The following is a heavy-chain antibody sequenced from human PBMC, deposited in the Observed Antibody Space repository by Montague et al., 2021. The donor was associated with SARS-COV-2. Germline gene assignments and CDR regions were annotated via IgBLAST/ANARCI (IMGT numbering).Heavy chain of an antibody. CDR3: ARSYYDILTNYYDAFDI. D-gene: IGHD3-9*01. CDR1: GFSLSTSGMR. V-gene: IGHV2-70*04. CDR2: IDWDDDK. J-gene: IGHJ3*02. Sequence: PALVKPRQTLTLICTLSGFSLSTSGMRASWIRQPPGKALEWLARIDWDDDKFYSTSLKTRLTISKDTSKNQVVLTMTNMDPVDTATYYCARSYYDILTNYYDAFDIWGQGKMVTVSS.